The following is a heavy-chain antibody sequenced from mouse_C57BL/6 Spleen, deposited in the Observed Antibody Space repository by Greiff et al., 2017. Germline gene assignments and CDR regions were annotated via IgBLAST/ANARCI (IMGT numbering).Heavy chain of an antibody. V-gene: IGHV1-9*01. J-gene: IGHJ3*01. Sequence: QVQLQQSGAELMKPGASVKLSCTATGYTFTGYWIEWVKQRPGHGLEWIGEILPGSGSTNYNEKFKGKATFTADTSSNTAYMPLSSLTTEDSAIYYCAGYDEGAWLAYWGQGTLVTVSA. CDR1: GYTFTGYW. CDR2: ILPGSGST. D-gene: IGHD2-3*01. CDR3: AGYDEGAWLAY.